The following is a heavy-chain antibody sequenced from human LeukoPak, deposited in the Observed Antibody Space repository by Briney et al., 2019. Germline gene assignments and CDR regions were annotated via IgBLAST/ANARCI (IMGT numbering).Heavy chain of an antibody. CDR1: GFTFSNYW. CDR3: VRDGGVSGYDLLDY. CDR2: INQDGSEE. Sequence: GGPLRLSCAASGFTFSNYWMTWVRQAPGKGLEWVAHINQDGSEEHYMDSAKARFTISRDNAKNSLSLQMNSLRAEDTAVYYCVRDGGVSGYDLLDYWGQGTLVAVSS. D-gene: IGHD5-12*01. V-gene: IGHV3-7*01. J-gene: IGHJ4*02.